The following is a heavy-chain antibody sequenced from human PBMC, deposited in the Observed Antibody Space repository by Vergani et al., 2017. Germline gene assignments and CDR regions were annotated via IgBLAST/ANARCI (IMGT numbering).Heavy chain of an antibody. Sequence: QVQLQESGPGLVKPSQTLSLTCTVSGGSISSGDYYWSWLRQPPGKGLEWIGYIYYSGSTYYNPSLKSRVTISVDTSKNQFSLKLSSVTAADTAVYYCAREMRATANAGGFDYWGQGTLVTVSS. CDR3: AREMRATANAGGFDY. V-gene: IGHV4-30-4*01. D-gene: IGHD4-11*01. CDR1: GGSISSGDYY. CDR2: IYYSGST. J-gene: IGHJ4*02.